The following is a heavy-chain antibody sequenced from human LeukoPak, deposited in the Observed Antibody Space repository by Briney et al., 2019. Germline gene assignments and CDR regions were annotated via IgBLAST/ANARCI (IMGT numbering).Heavy chain of an antibody. D-gene: IGHD2-2*01. V-gene: IGHV1-69*04. Sequence: SVKVSCKASGGTFSSYAISWVRQAPGQGLEWMGRIIPILGIANYAQKFQGRVTITADKSTSTAYMELSSLRSEDTAVYYCARDPGEYCSSTSCFKNQPDYYYGMDVWGQGTTVTVSS. CDR1: GGTFSSYA. J-gene: IGHJ6*02. CDR2: IIPILGIA. CDR3: ARDPGEYCSSTSCFKNQPDYYYGMDV.